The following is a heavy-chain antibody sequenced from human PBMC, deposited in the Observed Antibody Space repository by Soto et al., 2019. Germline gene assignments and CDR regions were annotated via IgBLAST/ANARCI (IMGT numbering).Heavy chain of an antibody. Sequence: PGESLKISCKGSGYSFTSYWIGWVRQMPGKGLEWMGIIYPGDSDTRYSPSFQGQVTISADKSISTAYLQWSSLKASDTAMHYCARLEVGATYHDAFDIWGQGTMVTVSS. CDR2: IYPGDSDT. CDR3: ARLEVGATYHDAFDI. V-gene: IGHV5-51*01. J-gene: IGHJ3*02. D-gene: IGHD1-26*01. CDR1: GYSFTSYW.